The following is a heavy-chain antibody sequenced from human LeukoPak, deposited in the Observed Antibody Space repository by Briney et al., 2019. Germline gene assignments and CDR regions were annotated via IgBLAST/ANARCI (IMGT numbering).Heavy chain of an antibody. D-gene: IGHD3-22*01. J-gene: IGHJ4*02. V-gene: IGHV4-59*01. CDR3: ARSLEGDYGSSGYYFSYFDY. CDR1: GGSTSTYY. CDR2: IFYSGTT. Sequence: SETLSLTCTVSGGSTSTYYWSWIRQPPGKGLEWIGYIFYSGTTNYNPSLKTRVTISVDTSKNQFSLKLSSVTAADTAVYYCARSLEGDYGSSGYYFSYFDYWGQGTLVTASS.